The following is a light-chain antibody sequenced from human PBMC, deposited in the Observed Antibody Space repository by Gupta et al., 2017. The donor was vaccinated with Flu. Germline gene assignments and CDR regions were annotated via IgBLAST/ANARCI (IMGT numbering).Light chain of an antibody. Sequence: AIQMTQSPSSLSASVGDRVTITCRASQGIRNDLGWYQQKPGKAPKLLFYAASSLQSGVPSRFSGSGSGTDFTLTISSLQPEDFATYYCRQDDNYPRTFGQGTKVEIK. J-gene: IGKJ1*01. CDR2: AAS. CDR1: QGIRND. CDR3: RQDDNYPRT. V-gene: IGKV1-6*01.